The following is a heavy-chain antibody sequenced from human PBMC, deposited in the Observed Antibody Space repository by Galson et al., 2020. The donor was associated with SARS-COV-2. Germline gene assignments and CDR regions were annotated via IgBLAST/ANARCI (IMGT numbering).Heavy chain of an antibody. V-gene: IGHV4-34*01. CDR3: ARSDFWELPPRRTYYMDV. Sequence: SETLSLTCAVYGGSFSGYYWRWIRQPPGKGLEWMGEINHSGSTNYNPSLKSRVTISVDTSKNQFSLKLSSVTAADTAVYYCARSDFWELPPRRTYYMDVWGKGTTVTVSS. CDR1: GGSFSGYY. J-gene: IGHJ6*03. CDR2: INHSGST. D-gene: IGHD3-3*01.